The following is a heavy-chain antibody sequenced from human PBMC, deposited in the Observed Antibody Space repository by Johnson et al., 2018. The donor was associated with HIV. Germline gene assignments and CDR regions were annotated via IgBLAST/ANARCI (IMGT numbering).Heavy chain of an antibody. D-gene: IGHD1-1*01. Sequence: QMLLVESGGGVVQPGRSLRLSCAASGFTFSSYAMYWVRQAPVKGLEWVAVISYDGGDKDYADSAKGRFSISRDSSKNTLYLQMNSLRTVDTAVYYCARGYTWNDVSIWGQGTMVTVSS. CDR1: GFTFSSYA. CDR2: ISYDGGDK. V-gene: IGHV3-30*04. CDR3: ARGYTWNDVSI. J-gene: IGHJ3*02.